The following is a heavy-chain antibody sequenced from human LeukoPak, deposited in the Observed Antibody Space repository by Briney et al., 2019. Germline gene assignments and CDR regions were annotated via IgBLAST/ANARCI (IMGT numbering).Heavy chain of an antibody. CDR2: IYHSGST. J-gene: IGHJ4*02. CDR1: GGSISSGGYS. D-gene: IGHD3-22*01. V-gene: IGHV4-30-2*01. CDR3: AIEVYYDSSGQYYFDY. Sequence: SQTLSLTCAVSGGSISSGGYSWSWIRQPPGKGLEWIGYIYHSGSTYYNPSLKSRVTISVDTSKNQFSLKLSSVTAADTAVYYCAIEVYYDSSGQYYFDYWGQGTLVTVSS.